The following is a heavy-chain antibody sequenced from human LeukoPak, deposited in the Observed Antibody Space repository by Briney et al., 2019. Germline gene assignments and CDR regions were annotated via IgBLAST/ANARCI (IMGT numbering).Heavy chain of an antibody. CDR1: GGTMSSYY. V-gene: IGHV4-59*01. J-gene: IGHJ5*02. Sequence: PSETLSLTRTVSGGTMSSYYWNWIRQPPGKGLEWIGHIHYNGNTNYNPSLKSGVTISVDTSKNQFSLKLSSVTAADTAVYYCARVYSSGWYRGCFDPWGQGTLVIVSS. CDR2: IHYNGNT. CDR3: ARVYSSGWYRGCFDP. D-gene: IGHD6-19*01.